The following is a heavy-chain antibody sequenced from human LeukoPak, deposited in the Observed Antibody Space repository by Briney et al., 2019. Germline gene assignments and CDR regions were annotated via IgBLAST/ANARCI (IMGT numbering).Heavy chain of an antibody. V-gene: IGHV4-39*07. J-gene: IGHJ5*02. Sequence: PSETLSLTCSVSGGSVNTNSYNWGWIRQPPGKGLEWIGTFFYSGSTYYNPSLKSRVTISVDTSKNQFSLKLSSVTAADTAVYYCARLRGFGELSRNWFDPWGQGTLVTVSS. D-gene: IGHD3-10*01. CDR1: GGSVNTNSYN. CDR2: FFYSGST. CDR3: ARLRGFGELSRNWFDP.